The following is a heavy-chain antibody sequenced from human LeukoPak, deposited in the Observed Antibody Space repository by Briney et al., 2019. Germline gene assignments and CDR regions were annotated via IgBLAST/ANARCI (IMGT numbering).Heavy chain of an antibody. CDR1: GGTFSSYA. CDR2: IIPIFGTA. CDR3: ASWQMTTVTTLAFDI. J-gene: IGHJ3*02. Sequence: ASVKVSCKASGGTFSSYAISWVRQAPGQGLEWMGGIIPIFGTANYAQKFQGRVTFTADKSTSTAYMELSSLRSEDTAVYYCASWQMTTVTTLAFDIWGQGTMVTVSS. D-gene: IGHD4-17*01. V-gene: IGHV1-69*06.